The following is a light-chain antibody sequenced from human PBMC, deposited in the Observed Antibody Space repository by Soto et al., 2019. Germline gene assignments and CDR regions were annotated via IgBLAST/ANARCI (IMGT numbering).Light chain of an antibody. CDR1: QTVSSD. CDR3: QQYKNWPIT. V-gene: IGKV3-15*01. Sequence: VLTQSRGTLSVSPGERAPLSCLARQTVSSDLAWYQQKPGQAPRLLIYAASTRATDIPARFSGSGSGTEFTLTISSLQSEDFAIYYCQQYKNWPITFGQGTRLEIK. CDR2: AAS. J-gene: IGKJ5*01.